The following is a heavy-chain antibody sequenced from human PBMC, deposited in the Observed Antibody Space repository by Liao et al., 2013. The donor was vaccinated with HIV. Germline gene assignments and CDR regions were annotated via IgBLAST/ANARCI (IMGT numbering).Heavy chain of an antibody. CDR1: GGPFSGNF. Sequence: QVLLQQWGAGLLKPSETLSLTCAVYGGPFSGNFWGWIRQAPGQGLEWIGEINHSGVTNCNPTLKSRVILSVDTSKNQFSLNLTSVTAADSAVYFCARELAMVKRRRFYDSWGQGTPVTVSS. V-gene: IGHV4-34*01. CDR3: ARELAMVKRRRFYDS. J-gene: IGHJ1*01. D-gene: IGHD4/OR15-4a*01. CDR2: INHSGVT.